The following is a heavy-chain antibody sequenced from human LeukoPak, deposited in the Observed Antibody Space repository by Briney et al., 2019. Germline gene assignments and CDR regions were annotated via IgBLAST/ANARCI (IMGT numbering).Heavy chain of an antibody. V-gene: IGHV1-18*01. CDR2: ISAYNGNT. CDR1: GYTFTSYG. Sequence: GASVKVSCKASGYTFTSYGFTWVRQAPGQGLEWMGWISAYNGNTNYAQKFQGRVTMTTDTSTSTAYMELRSLRSDDTAVYYCARELSWNSMLSYSWGQGTLVTVSS. J-gene: IGHJ4*02. D-gene: IGHD1-7*01. CDR3: ARELSWNSMLSYS.